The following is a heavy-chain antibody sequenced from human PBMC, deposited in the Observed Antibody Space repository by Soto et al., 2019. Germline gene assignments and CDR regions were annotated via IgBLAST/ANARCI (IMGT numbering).Heavy chain of an antibody. Sequence: QVQLVQSGAEVKKPGASVKVSCKASGYTFTSYDINWVRQATGQGLEWMGWMNPNSGNTAYAQKFQGRVTMIRNTSISTAYLELSSLRSEDTAVYYCAREGGYSYGFGYWGQGTLVTVSS. CDR2: MNPNSGNT. D-gene: IGHD5-18*01. CDR3: AREGGYSYGFGY. CDR1: GYTFTSYD. J-gene: IGHJ4*02. V-gene: IGHV1-8*01.